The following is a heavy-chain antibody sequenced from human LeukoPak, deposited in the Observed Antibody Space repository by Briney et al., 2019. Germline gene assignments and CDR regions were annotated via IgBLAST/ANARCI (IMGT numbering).Heavy chain of an antibody. Sequence: SETLSLTCTVSGGSIRSYYWSWIRQPPGKGLEWIGEINHSGSTNYNPSLKSRVTISVDTSKNQFSLKLSSVTAADTAVYYCARDRTGQYSSSWYRFYYGMDVWGQGTTVTVSS. V-gene: IGHV4-34*01. CDR2: INHSGST. CDR3: ARDRTGQYSSSWYRFYYGMDV. D-gene: IGHD6-13*01. CDR1: GGSIRSYY. J-gene: IGHJ6*02.